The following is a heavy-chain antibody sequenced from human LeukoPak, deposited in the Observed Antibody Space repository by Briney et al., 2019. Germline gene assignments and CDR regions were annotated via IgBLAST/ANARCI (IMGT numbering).Heavy chain of an antibody. CDR3: ARGQIFETMDV. D-gene: IGHD3-3*01. CDR1: GYTFTNYY. CDR2: IHPSGGAT. V-gene: IGHV1-46*01. Sequence: ASVKVSCKASGYTFTNYYMHWVRQAPGQGLEWMGVIHPSGGATRYAQKFQGRATMTRDTSTSTVYIQLSSLRSEDTAVYYCARGQIFETMDVWGQGTTVTVS. J-gene: IGHJ6*02.